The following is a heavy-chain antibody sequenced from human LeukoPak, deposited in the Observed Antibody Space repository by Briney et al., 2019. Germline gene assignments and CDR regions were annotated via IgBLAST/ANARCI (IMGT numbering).Heavy chain of an antibody. CDR3: ARDRGSHGYYYGVDV. CDR2: ISSSSSTI. V-gene: IGHV3-48*01. CDR1: GFTFSSYS. D-gene: IGHD3-16*01. J-gene: IGHJ6*02. Sequence: GGSLRLSCAASGFTFSSYSMNWVRQAPGKGLEWVSYISSSSSTIYYADSVKGRFTISRDNAKNSLYLQMNSLRAEDTAVYYCARDRGSHGYYYGVDVWGQGTTVTVSS.